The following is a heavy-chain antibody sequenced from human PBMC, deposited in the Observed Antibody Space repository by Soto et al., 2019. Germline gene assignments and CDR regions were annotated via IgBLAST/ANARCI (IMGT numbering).Heavy chain of an antibody. J-gene: IGHJ6*02. V-gene: IGHV1-69*01. CDR3: ARSVSFRYQLLKRGMDV. CDR1: GGTFSSYA. CDR2: IIPTFATA. D-gene: IGHD2-2*01. Sequence: QVQLVQFGAEVKKPGSSVKVSCKASGGTFSSYAISWVRQAPGQGLEWMGGIIPTFATANYAQKFQGRVMITVDESTSTAYMELSSLRSEDTAVYYCARSVSFRYQLLKRGMDVWGQGTTVTVSS.